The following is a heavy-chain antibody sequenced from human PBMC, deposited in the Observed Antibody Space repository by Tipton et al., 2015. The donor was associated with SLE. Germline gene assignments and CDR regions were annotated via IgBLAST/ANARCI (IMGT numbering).Heavy chain of an antibody. CDR1: GGPISSGGYY. V-gene: IGHV4-31*03. D-gene: IGHD1/OR15-1a*01. CDR3: ARSRDKTTDAYDI. CDR2: IYFSGNT. Sequence: TLSLTCTVSGGPISSGGYYWTWIRQHPGKGLEWIGYIYFSGNTKYNPSLKSRVTLSVDTSKDRFSLNLSSVTAADTAVYYCARSRDKTTDAYDIWGHGTMVTVSS. J-gene: IGHJ3*02.